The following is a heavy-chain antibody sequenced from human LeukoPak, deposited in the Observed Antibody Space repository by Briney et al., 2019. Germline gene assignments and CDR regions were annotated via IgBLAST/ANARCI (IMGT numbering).Heavy chain of an antibody. CDR2: INPNSGGT. CDR1: GHTFTGYY. V-gene: IGHV1-2*02. Sequence: ASVKVSCKASGHTFTGYYMHWVRQAPGQGLEWMGWINPNSGGTNYAQKFQGRVTMTRDTSISTAYMELSRLRSDDTAVYYCARALNYYYYMDVWGKGTTVTVSS. CDR3: ARALNYYYYMDV. J-gene: IGHJ6*03.